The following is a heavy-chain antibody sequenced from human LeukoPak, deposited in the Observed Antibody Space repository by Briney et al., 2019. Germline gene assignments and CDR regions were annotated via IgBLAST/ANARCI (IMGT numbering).Heavy chain of an antibody. D-gene: IGHD2-2*01. CDR2: IKQDGSEK. CDR1: GFTFSSYW. V-gene: IGHV3-7*01. Sequence: GGSLRLSCAASGFTFSSYWMSWVRQAPGKGLEWVANIKQDGSEKYYVDSVKGRFTISRDNAKNSLYLHMNSLRAEDTAVYYCARDDCSSISCYHNWFDPWGQGTLVTVSS. CDR3: ARDDCSSISCYHNWFDP. J-gene: IGHJ5*02.